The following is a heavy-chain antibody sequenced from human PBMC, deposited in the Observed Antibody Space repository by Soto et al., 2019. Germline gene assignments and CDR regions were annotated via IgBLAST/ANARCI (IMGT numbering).Heavy chain of an antibody. Sequence: PSETLSLTCTVSGGSISSGWYSWSWIRQHPGKGLEWIGYIYYSGSTYYNPSLKSRVTISVDTSKNQFSLKLSSVTAADTAVYYCARASYDRPGYFQHWAQGTLVNVSS. CDR1: GGSISSGWYS. CDR2: IYYSGST. J-gene: IGHJ1*01. V-gene: IGHV4-31*03. CDR3: ARASYDRPGYFQH. D-gene: IGHD3-22*01.